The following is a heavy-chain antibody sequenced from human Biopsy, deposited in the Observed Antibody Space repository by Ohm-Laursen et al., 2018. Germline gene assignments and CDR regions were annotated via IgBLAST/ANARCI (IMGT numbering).Heavy chain of an antibody. V-gene: IGHV1-2*02. CDR2: INCKTGAT. CDR1: SYTFTDYN. CDR3: ARDPLNGHKHFDY. Sequence: ASVKVSCKVSSYTFTDYNIHWMRQAPGQGLEWLGYINCKTGATNYTQKFQGTVTMTRDTSISTAYLALGSLRSADTAIYYCARDPLNGHKHFDYWGQGSLVTVSS. J-gene: IGHJ4*02. D-gene: IGHD2-8*01.